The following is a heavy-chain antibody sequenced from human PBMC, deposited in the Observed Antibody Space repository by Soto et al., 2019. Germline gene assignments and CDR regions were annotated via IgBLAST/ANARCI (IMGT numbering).Heavy chain of an antibody. CDR2: IWYDGSNK. V-gene: IGHV3-33*01. CDR1: GFTFSSYG. Sequence: QVQLVESGGGVVQPGRSLRLSCAASGFTFSSYGMHWVRQAPGKGLEWVAVIWYDGSNKYYADSVKGRFTISRDNSKNKLYLQMNSLRAEDTAVYYCAREAYDILTGYYNVIRYYFDYWGQGTLVTVSS. J-gene: IGHJ4*02. CDR3: AREAYDILTGYYNVIRYYFDY. D-gene: IGHD3-9*01.